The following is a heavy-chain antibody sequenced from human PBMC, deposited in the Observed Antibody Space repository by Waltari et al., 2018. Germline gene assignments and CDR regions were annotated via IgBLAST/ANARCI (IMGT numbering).Heavy chain of an antibody. J-gene: IGHJ4*02. V-gene: IGHV4-38-2*01. Sequence: QVQLQESGPGLVKPSETLPLTCDVSGYSINSGYYWGWIRQSPGKGLEWIATIYHAGDTFYNPSRKSRVTISMDTSKNQFSLKLNSVTAADTAVYFCSRQVLGYCTSAACRRLESWGQGTLVTVSS. CDR3: SRQVLGYCTSAACRRLES. CDR1: GYSINSGYY. CDR2: IYHAGDT. D-gene: IGHD2-2*03.